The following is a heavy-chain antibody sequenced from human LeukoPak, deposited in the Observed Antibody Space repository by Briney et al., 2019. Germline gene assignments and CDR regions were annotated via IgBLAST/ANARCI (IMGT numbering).Heavy chain of an antibody. J-gene: IGHJ6*02. CDR3: ARLDYYYGMDV. V-gene: IGHV3-30*03. Sequence: GRSLRLSCAASGFTFSSYGMHWVRQAPGKGLEWVAVISYDGSNKYYADSVKGRFTISRDNSKNTLYLQMNSLRAEDTAVYYCARLDYYYGMDVWGQGTTVTVSS. CDR1: GFTFSSYG. CDR2: ISYDGSNK.